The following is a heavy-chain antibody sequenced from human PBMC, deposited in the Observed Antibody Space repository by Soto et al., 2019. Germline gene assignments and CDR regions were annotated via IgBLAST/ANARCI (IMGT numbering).Heavy chain of an antibody. CDR2: VYTRGNT. J-gene: IGHJ5*02. Sequence: SETLSLTCTVSGGAIRNYFWSWIRQTPGKGLEWIGSVYTRGNTNYNPSLKSRVAISADTSKNQFSLKLTSMAAADTAVYYCARGARYSGSYLAPWGQGSLVTVSS. V-gene: IGHV4-4*08. CDR3: ARGARYSGSYLAP. D-gene: IGHD1-26*01. CDR1: GGAIRNYF.